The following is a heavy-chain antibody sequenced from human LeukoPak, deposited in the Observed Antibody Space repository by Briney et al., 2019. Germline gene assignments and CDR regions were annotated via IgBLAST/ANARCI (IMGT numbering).Heavy chain of an antibody. CDR3: ARLPPKSVEGSYYFDY. V-gene: IGHV5-51*01. Sequence: GESLKISCKGSGYSFTSYWIGWVRQMPGKGLEWMGIIYPGDSDTRCSPSFQGQVTISADKSISTAYLQWSSLKASDTAMYYCARLPPKSVEGSYYFDYWGQGTLVTVSS. CDR1: GYSFTSYW. J-gene: IGHJ4*02. CDR2: IYPGDSDT.